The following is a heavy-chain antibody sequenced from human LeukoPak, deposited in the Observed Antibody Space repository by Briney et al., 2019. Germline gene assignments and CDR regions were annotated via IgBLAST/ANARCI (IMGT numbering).Heavy chain of an antibody. CDR3: AREVRELWFGELSIDY. CDR1: GYTFTSYG. V-gene: IGHV1-18*01. J-gene: IGHJ4*02. D-gene: IGHD3-10*01. CDR2: ISGYNGNT. Sequence: ASVKVSCKASGYTFTSYGISWVRQAPGQGLEWMGWISGYNGNTNYAQMLQGRVTMTTDTSTSTAYMELSSLRSEDTAVYYCAREVRELWFGELSIDYWGQGTLVTVSS.